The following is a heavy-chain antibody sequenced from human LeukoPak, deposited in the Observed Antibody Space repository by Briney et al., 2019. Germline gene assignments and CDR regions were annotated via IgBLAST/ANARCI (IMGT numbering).Heavy chain of an antibody. J-gene: IGHJ4*02. CDR3: ARGSEYSSSSD. V-gene: IGHV1-8*02. Sequence: GASVKVSCKASGGTFSGYAISWVRQAPGQGLEWMGWMNPNSGNTGYAQKFQGRVTMTRNTSISTAYMELSSLRSEDTAVYYCARGSEYSSSSDWGQGTLVTVSS. CDR1: GGTFSGYA. D-gene: IGHD6-6*01. CDR2: MNPNSGNT.